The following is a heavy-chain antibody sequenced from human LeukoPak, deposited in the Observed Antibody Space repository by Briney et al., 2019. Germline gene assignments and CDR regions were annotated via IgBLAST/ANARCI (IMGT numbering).Heavy chain of an antibody. CDR1: GGSISSSRYY. D-gene: IGHD3-10*01. CDR3: AGHVGSYNIYYFDC. J-gene: IGHJ4*02. V-gene: IGHV4-39*01. CDR2: MYYSGST. Sequence: SETLSLTCSVSGGSISSSRYYWGWIRQTPGKGLEWIGSMYYSGSTYYNPSLKSRVTISVDTSKNQFSLKLSSVTAADTAVYYCAGHVGSYNIYYFDCWGQGTLVTVSS.